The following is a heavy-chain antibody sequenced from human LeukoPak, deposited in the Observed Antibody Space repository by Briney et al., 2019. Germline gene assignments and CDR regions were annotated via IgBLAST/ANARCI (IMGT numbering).Heavy chain of an antibody. CDR1: GYSISSNYY. J-gene: IGHJ1*01. V-gene: IGHV4-38-2*02. CDR2: IYHGGTT. Sequence: SETLSLTCTVSGYSISSNYYWGWIRQPPGKGLEWIGGIYHGGTTYYNPSLKSRVTISVDKSKNQFSLKLSSVTAADTAVYYCARRFGGSGWYRGYFQHWGQGTLVTVSS. D-gene: IGHD6-19*01. CDR3: ARRFGGSGWYRGYFQH.